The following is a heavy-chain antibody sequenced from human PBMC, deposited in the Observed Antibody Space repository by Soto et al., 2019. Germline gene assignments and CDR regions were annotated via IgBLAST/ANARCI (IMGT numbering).Heavy chain of an antibody. D-gene: IGHD6-19*01. CDR2: IYYSGST. Sequence: SETLSLTCTVSGGSISSSSYYWGWIRQPPGKGLEWIGSIYYSGSTYYNPSLKSRVTKSVDTSKNQFSLKLSSVTAADTAVYYCARQVAVATPVYNWFDPWGQGTLVTVSS. CDR3: ARQVAVATPVYNWFDP. CDR1: GGSISSSSYY. J-gene: IGHJ5*02. V-gene: IGHV4-39*01.